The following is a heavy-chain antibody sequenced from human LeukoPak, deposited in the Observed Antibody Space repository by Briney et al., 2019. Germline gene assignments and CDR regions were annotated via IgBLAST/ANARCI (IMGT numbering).Heavy chain of an antibody. D-gene: IGHD3-10*01. CDR2: IYHSGST. J-gene: IGHJ5*02. CDR1: GYSVSSGYY. V-gene: IGHV4-38-2*02. CDR3: ARPYYGSGSYYGWFDP. Sequence: PSETLSLTCTVSGYSVSSGYYWGWIRQPPGKGLEWVGSIYHSGSTYYNPPLKSRDTISVDTSKNQFSLKLYSVTAADTAVYYCARPYYGSGSYYGWFDPWGQGTLVTVSS.